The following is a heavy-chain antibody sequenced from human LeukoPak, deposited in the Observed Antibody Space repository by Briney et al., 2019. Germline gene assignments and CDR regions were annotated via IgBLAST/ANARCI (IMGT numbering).Heavy chain of an antibody. Sequence: PGGSLRLSCAASGFTFSSCGMSWVRQAPGKGLEWVSAISGSGGSTYYADSVKGRFTISRDNSKNTLYLQMNSLRAEDTAVYYCAKSVRRGAAPDWFDPWGQGTLVTVSS. D-gene: IGHD6-6*01. V-gene: IGHV3-23*01. CDR3: AKSVRRGAAPDWFDP. CDR1: GFTFSSCG. J-gene: IGHJ5*02. CDR2: ISGSGGST.